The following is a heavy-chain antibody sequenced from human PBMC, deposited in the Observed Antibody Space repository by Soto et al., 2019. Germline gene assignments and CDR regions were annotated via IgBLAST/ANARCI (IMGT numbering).Heavy chain of an antibody. CDR1: GYSFTTYG. V-gene: IGHV1-18*01. CDR2: ISPYNGKT. D-gene: IGHD4-17*01. CDR3: ARSAVTTSNYGMDV. Sequence: ASVKVSCKASGYSFTTYGIFWVRQAPGQGLEWMGWISPYNGKTNYAQNLQGRVSMTTDTSTTTAYMELRSLRSDDTAVYYCARSAVTTSNYGMDVWGQGTTVTVSS. J-gene: IGHJ6*02.